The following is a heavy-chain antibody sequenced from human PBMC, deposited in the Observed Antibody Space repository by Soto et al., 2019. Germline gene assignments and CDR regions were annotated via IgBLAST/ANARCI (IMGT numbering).Heavy chain of an antibody. CDR2: IYYSGST. Sequence: QVQLQESGPGLVKPSQTLSLTCTVSGGSISSGGYYWSWIRQHPGKGLEWIGYIYYSGSTYYNPSLKSRVTXXVXTSXNQFSLKLSAVTAADTAVYYCARDLWDGRWRAFDIWGQGTMVTVSS. CDR1: GGSISSGGYY. J-gene: IGHJ3*02. CDR3: ARDLWDGRWRAFDI. V-gene: IGHV4-31*03. D-gene: IGHD3-10*01.